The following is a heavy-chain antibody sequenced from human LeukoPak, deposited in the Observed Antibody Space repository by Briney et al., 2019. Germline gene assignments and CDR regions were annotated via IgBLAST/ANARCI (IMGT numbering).Heavy chain of an antibody. CDR2: VYHSGGT. V-gene: IGHV4-59*12. D-gene: IGHD3-10*01. Sequence: SETLSLTCTVSGGSIGTYYWSWIRQPPEKGLEWIGDVYHSGGTNYNPSLKSRVTISVDTSKNQFSLRLTSVTAADTAVYYCARVTPSFAHNWFDPWGQGTLVTVSS. CDR3: ARVTPSFAHNWFDP. J-gene: IGHJ5*02. CDR1: GGSIGTYY.